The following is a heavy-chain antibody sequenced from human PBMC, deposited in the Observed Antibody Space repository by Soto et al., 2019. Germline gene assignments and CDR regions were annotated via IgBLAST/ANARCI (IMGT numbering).Heavy chain of an antibody. CDR3: ARYHTSGPRYFDY. Sequence: GGSLRLSCVASGLTFSNYAMSWVRRAPGQGLEWVSTISATVDHTYYTDSVKGRFTISRDNSKNTLYLQMNSLRAEDTAVFFCARYHTSGPRYFDYWGQGTLVTVSS. D-gene: IGHD2-2*01. CDR1: GLTFSNYA. V-gene: IGHV3-23*01. CDR2: ISATVDHT. J-gene: IGHJ4*02.